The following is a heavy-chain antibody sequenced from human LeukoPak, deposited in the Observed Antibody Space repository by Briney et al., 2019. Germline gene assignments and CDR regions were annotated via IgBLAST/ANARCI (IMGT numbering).Heavy chain of an antibody. CDR1: GGSISSSSYY. CDR3: ARDAPGDILTGYYPSFAFDI. Sequence: LETLSLTCTVSGGSISSSSYYWGWIRQPPVKGLEWIGSIYYSGSTYYNPSLKSRVTILVDTSKNQFSLKLSSVTAADTAVYYCARDAPGDILTGYYPSFAFDIWGQGTMVTVSS. J-gene: IGHJ3*02. D-gene: IGHD3-9*01. V-gene: IGHV4-39*07. CDR2: IYYSGST.